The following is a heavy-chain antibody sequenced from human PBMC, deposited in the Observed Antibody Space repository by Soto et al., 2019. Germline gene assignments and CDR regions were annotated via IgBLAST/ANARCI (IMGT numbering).Heavy chain of an antibody. CDR3: SRQASDFWSGKPQYYMDV. J-gene: IGHJ6*03. CDR1: GFTFSGSA. D-gene: IGHD3-3*01. CDR2: IRSKGDNYAT. Sequence: PWGSLRLACAASGFTFSGSAMHWVRQASGKGLEWVGRIRSKGDNYATAYGASLKGRFTISRDDSKNTAYLQMNSLNTEDTAVYYCSRQASDFWSGKPQYYMDVWGKGTTVTVSS. V-gene: IGHV3-73*01.